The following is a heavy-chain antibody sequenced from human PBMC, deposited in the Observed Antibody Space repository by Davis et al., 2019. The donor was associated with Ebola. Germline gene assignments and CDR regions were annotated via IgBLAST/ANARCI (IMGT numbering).Heavy chain of an antibody. CDR2: ISSRSTTI. V-gene: IGHV3-23*01. Sequence: GESLKISCAASGFTFNNYAMSWVRQAPGKGLEWVSVISSRSTTIYYADSVRGRFTISRDNSKNTLYLQMSSLRADDTAVYYCATEGYCSSTSCWTRYYYGMDVWGQGTTVTVSS. J-gene: IGHJ6*02. CDR1: GFTFNNYA. D-gene: IGHD2-2*01. CDR3: ATEGYCSSTSCWTRYYYGMDV.